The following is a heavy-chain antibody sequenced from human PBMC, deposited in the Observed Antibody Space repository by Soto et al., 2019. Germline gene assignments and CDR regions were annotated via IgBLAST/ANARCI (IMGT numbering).Heavy chain of an antibody. D-gene: IGHD3-10*01. V-gene: IGHV4-34*01. Sequence: SETLSLTCAVYGGSFSGYYWSWIRQPPGKGLEWIGEINHSGSTNYNPSLKSRVTISVDTSKNQFSLRLGSVTAADTAVYYCARVRRFGEKIWFGEPGYNTRNNFYYFGMDVWGQGTTVTVSS. CDR3: ARVRRFGEKIWFGEPGYNTRNNFYYFGMDV. CDR2: INHSGST. J-gene: IGHJ6*02. CDR1: GGSFSGYY.